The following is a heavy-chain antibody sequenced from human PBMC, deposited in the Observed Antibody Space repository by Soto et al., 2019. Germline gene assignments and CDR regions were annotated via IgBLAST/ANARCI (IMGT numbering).Heavy chain of an antibody. D-gene: IGHD2-21*02. V-gene: IGHV3-23*01. CDR3: AKVLTTAEEPWDLHLDYVVVTAFDY. Sequence: GGSLRLSCAASGFTFSSYAMSWVRQAPGKGLEWVSAISGSGGSTYYADSVKGRFTISRDNSKNTLYLQMNSLRAEDTAVYYCAKVLTTAEEPWDLHLDYVVVTAFDYWGQGTLVTVSS. CDR1: GFTFSSYA. CDR2: ISGSGGST. J-gene: IGHJ4*02.